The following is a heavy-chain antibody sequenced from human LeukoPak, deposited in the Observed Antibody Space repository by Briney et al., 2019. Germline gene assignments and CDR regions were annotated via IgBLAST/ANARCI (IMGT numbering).Heavy chain of an antibody. CDR1: GGTFSSYA. Sequence: ASVKVSCKASGGTFSSYAISWVRQAPGQGLEWMGGIIPIFGTANYAQKFQGRVTITADKSTSTAYMELSRLRSDDTAVYYCARNFGELLDYYYYYYMDVWGKGTTVTISS. J-gene: IGHJ6*03. CDR3: ARNFGELLDYYYYYYMDV. CDR2: IIPIFGTA. V-gene: IGHV1-69*06. D-gene: IGHD3-10*01.